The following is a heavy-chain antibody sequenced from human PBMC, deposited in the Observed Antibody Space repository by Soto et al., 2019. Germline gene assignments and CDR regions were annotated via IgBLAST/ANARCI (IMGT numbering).Heavy chain of an antibody. V-gene: IGHV4-4*02. J-gene: IGHJ6*03. CDR1: SGSISSSNW. Sequence: PSETLSLTCAVSSGSISSSNWWSWVRQPPGKGLEWIGEIYHSGSTNYNPSLKSRVTISVDKSKNQFSLKLSSVTAADTAVYYCAREEMVRGAERDLGYYYYMDVWGKGTTVTVSS. CDR3: AREEMVRGAERDLGYYYYMDV. D-gene: IGHD3-10*01. CDR2: IYHSGST.